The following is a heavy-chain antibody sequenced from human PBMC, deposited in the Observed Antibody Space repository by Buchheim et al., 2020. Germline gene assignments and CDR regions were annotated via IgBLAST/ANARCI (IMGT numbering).Heavy chain of an antibody. V-gene: IGHV3-23*01. D-gene: IGHD6-13*01. CDR2: ISGSGGST. CDR3: AKSGADIAAAGTVLWFDP. CDR1: GFTFSSYA. J-gene: IGHJ5*02. Sequence: EVQLLESGGGLVQPGGSLRLSYAASGFTFSSYAMSWVRQAPGKGLEWVSAISGSGGSTYYAASVKGRFTISRDNSKNTLYLQMNSLRAEDTAVYYCAKSGADIAAAGTVLWFDPWGQGTL.